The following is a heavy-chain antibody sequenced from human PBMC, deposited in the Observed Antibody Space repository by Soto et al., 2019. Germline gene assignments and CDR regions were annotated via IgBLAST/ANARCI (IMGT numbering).Heavy chain of an antibody. D-gene: IGHD3-10*01. CDR3: ARDVIYGSARSDY. J-gene: IGHJ4*02. CDR2: ISADNRNT. Sequence: QVHLVQSGAEVKKPGASVKVSCKTSGFTFTNYGITWVRQAPGQGLEWMGWISADNRNTHYAQKSQARVTMTTDTYTTTAYMELSSLRSDDTAPYYCARDVIYGSARSDYWGQGTLVTVSS. V-gene: IGHV1-18*01. CDR1: GFTFTNYG.